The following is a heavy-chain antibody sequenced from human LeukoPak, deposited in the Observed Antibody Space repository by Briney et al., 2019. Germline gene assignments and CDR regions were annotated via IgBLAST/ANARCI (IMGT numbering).Heavy chain of an antibody. CDR2: ITPNSGGT. Sequence: ASVTVSCKASGNTFTGYYMHWVRQAPGQGLEWMGWITPNSGGTNYAQKFQGRVSMTRDTSISTAYMELSSLRSDDTAVYYCARRDDYGDYWGQGTLVTVSS. V-gene: IGHV1-2*02. CDR1: GNTFTGYY. CDR3: ARRDDYGDY. J-gene: IGHJ4*02.